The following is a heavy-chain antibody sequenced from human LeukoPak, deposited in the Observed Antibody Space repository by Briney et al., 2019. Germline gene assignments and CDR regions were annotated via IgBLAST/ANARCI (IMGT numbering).Heavy chain of an antibody. V-gene: IGHV4-34*01. CDR1: GFTFSSYA. CDR2: INHSGST. J-gene: IGHJ4*02. CDR3: ARGLGRARPRFDY. Sequence: GSLRLSCAATGFTFSSYAMSWIRQPPGKGLEWIGEINHSGSTNYNPSLKSRVTISLDTSKNQFSLKLSSVTAADTAVYYCARGLGRARPRFDYWGQGTLVTVSS. D-gene: IGHD6-6*01.